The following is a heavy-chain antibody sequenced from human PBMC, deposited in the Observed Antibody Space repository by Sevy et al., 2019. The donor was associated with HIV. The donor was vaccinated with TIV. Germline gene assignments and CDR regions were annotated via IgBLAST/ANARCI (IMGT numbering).Heavy chain of an antibody. J-gene: IGHJ6*02. CDR2: IYYSGIT. V-gene: IGHV4-59*01. CDR1: GDSISSSY. Sequence: SETLSLTCTVSGDSISSSYWSWIRQPPGKGLEWIGYIYYSGITNYNPSLKSRVTISRDMSKNQFSLKLSSVTAADMAVYYCARGSQYYYYAMDVWGQGTTVTVSS. CDR3: ARGSQYYYYAMDV.